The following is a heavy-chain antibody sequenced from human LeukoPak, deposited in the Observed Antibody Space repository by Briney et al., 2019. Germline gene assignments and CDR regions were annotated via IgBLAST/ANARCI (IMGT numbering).Heavy chain of an antibody. CDR1: GFTFSSYA. J-gene: IGHJ6*03. CDR3: AKSYQGGSGSFAGLLYPDYYYMDV. CDR2: ISGCGGST. D-gene: IGHD3-10*01. V-gene: IGHV3-23*01. Sequence: PGGSLRLSCAASGFTFSSYAMSWVRQAPGKGLEWVSAISGCGGSTYYADSVKGRFTISRDNSKNTLYLQMNSLRAEDTAVYYCAKSYQGGSGSFAGLLYPDYYYMDVWGKGTTVTVSS.